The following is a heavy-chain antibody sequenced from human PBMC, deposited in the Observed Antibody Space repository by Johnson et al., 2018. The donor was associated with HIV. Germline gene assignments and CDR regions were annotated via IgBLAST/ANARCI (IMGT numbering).Heavy chain of an antibody. CDR2: ISSSGSTK. CDR3: ARGRWLHLGAFDI. J-gene: IGHJ3*02. V-gene: IGHV3-11*04. CDR1: GFTFSDYY. D-gene: IGHD5-24*01. Sequence: QVQLVESGGGVVQPGRSLRLSCAASGFTFSDYYMSWIRQAPGKGLEWVSYISSSGSTKYYVDSVKGRFTISRDNAKNSLYLQMNSLRAEDTAVYYCARGRWLHLGAFDIWGQGTMVTVSS.